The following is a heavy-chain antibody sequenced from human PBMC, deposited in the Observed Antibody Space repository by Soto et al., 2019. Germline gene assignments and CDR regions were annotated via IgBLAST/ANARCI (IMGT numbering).Heavy chain of an antibody. CDR1: GFTFGSYA. CDR2: ISGSGGST. Sequence: PWGSLRLSCAASGFTFGSYAIILGRHAPGKWLEWVSAISGSGGSTYYADSVKGRFTISRDNSKNTLYLQMNSLRAEDTAVYYCAKGAIVATIYSCWFDPWGQGTLVTVSS. J-gene: IGHJ5*02. CDR3: AKGAIVATIYSCWFDP. D-gene: IGHD5-12*01. V-gene: IGHV3-23*01.